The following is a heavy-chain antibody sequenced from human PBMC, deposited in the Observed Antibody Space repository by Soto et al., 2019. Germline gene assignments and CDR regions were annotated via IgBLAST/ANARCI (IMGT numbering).Heavy chain of an antibody. J-gene: IGHJ6*02. CDR3: ARTAAAGKYYYGVDV. Sequence: GESLKISCKGSGYSFTSYWIIWVRQMPGKGLEWMGRIDPSDSYTNYSPSFQGHVTISADKSISTAYLQWSSLKASDTAIYYCARTAAAGKYYYGVDVWGQGTTVTVSS. D-gene: IGHD6-13*01. V-gene: IGHV5-10-1*01. CDR2: IDPSDSYT. CDR1: GYSFTSYW.